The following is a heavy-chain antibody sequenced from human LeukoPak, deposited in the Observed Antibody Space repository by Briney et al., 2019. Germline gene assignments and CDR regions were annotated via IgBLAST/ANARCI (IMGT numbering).Heavy chain of an antibody. J-gene: IGHJ4*02. CDR1: GFTFSSYS. D-gene: IGHD2-8*01. V-gene: IGHV3-21*01. Sequence: PGGSLRLSCAASGFTFSSYSMNWVRQAPGKGLEWVSSISSSSSYIYYADSVKGRFTISRDNAKNSLYLQMNSLRAEDTAVYYCARAGCTNGVSFGTYYFDYWGQGTLVTVSS. CDR3: ARAGCTNGVSFGTYYFDY. CDR2: ISSSSSYI.